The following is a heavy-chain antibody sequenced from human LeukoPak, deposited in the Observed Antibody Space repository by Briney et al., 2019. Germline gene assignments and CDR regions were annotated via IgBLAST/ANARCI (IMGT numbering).Heavy chain of an antibody. D-gene: IGHD2-2*01. CDR1: GGSFSGYY. Sequence: PSETLSLTCAVYGGSFSGYYWSWIRQPPGKGLEWIGEINHSGSTNYNPSLKSRVTISVDTSNNQFSLKLISVTAADTAVYYCARQYFTSWNYFDYWGQGTLVTVSS. CDR2: INHSGST. CDR3: ARQYFTSWNYFDY. V-gene: IGHV4-34*01. J-gene: IGHJ4*02.